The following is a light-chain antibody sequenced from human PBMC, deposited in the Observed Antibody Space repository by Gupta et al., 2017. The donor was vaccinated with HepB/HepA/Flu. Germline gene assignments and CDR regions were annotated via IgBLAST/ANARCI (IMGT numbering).Light chain of an antibody. Sequence: HSVVPQPPAACEAPRQSLTSPRSGSWSNIGENTVNWYQQLPGKAPKLLIYYDDLLPSGVSDRFSGSKSGNSASLTISGVQSEDEADYYCAAWDDSLNGLVFGGGTKLTVL. CDR1: WSNIGENT. CDR2: YDD. J-gene: IGLJ3*02. CDR3: AAWDDSLNGLV. V-gene: IGLV1-36*01.